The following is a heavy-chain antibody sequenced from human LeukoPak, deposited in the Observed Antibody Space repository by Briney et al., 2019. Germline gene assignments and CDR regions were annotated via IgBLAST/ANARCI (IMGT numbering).Heavy chain of an antibody. CDR3: ARDWYCSSTSCHWAYFDY. CDR2: ISAYNGNT. V-gene: IGHV1-18*01. D-gene: IGHD2-2*01. CDR1: GYTFTSYG. J-gene: IGHJ4*02. Sequence: ASVKVSCKASGYTFTSYGISWVRQAPGQGLEWMGWISAYNGNTNYAQKLQGRVTMTTDTSTSTAYMELRSLRSDDTAVYYCARDWYCSSTSCHWAYFDYWGQGTLVTVSS.